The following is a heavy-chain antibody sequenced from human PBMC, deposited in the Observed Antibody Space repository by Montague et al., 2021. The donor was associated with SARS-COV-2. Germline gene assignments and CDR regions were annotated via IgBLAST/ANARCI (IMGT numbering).Heavy chain of an antibody. D-gene: IGHD2-2*01. CDR1: GDSVSGNIAT. J-gene: IGHJ4*02. CDR3: ARIPVGSKYYFDF. Sequence: CAISGDSVSGNIATWNWNRQSPSRRLERLGGTYYRSKWNNDYAESVKSRITIDPDTSKHQFSLHLNSVTPEDTAVYYCARIPVGSKYYFDFWGQGTLVTVSS. CDR2: TYYRSKWNN. V-gene: IGHV6-1*01.